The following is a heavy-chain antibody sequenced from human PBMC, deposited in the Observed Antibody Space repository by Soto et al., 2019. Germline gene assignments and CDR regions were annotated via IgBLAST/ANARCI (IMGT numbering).Heavy chain of an antibody. Sequence: EVQMLDSGGGLVQPGGSLRLSCAASGFTFNNYAMTWVRQAPGKGVEWVSAISGGGDTTSYADSVKGRFTVSGDGSKNTLYLEMSSLRAEDTALYYCAKGRGGAGSLTPRVDFWGQGTLVTVSS. J-gene: IGHJ4*02. V-gene: IGHV3-23*01. CDR2: ISGGGDTT. D-gene: IGHD3-10*01. CDR1: GFTFNNYA. CDR3: AKGRGGAGSLTPRVDF.